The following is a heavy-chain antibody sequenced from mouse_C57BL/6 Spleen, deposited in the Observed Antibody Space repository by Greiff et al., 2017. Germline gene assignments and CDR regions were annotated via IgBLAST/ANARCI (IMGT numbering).Heavy chain of an antibody. CDR3: ASLGGVVGFDY. CDR2: IYPGDGDT. Sequence: QVQLKESGAELVKPGASVKISCKASGYAFSSYWMNWVKQRPGKGLEWIGQIYPGDGDTNYNGKFKGKATLTADKSSSTAYMQLSSLTSEDSAVYFCASLGGVVGFDYWGQGTTLTVSS. J-gene: IGHJ2*01. CDR1: GYAFSSYW. D-gene: IGHD1-1*01. V-gene: IGHV1-80*01.